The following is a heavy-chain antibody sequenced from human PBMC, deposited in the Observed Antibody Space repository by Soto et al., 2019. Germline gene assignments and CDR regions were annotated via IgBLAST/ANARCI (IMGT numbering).Heavy chain of an antibody. V-gene: IGHV4-39*01. J-gene: IGHJ5*02. CDR2: IYYSGST. CDR1: GGSISSSSYY. D-gene: IGHD3-10*01. Sequence: SQTLSLTCTVSGGSISSSSYYWGWIRQPPGKGLEWIGSIYYSGSTYYNPSLKSRVTISVDTSKNQFSLKLSSVTAADTAVYYCARPAITMVRGVIIANNWFDPWGQGTLVTVSS. CDR3: ARPAITMVRGVIIANNWFDP.